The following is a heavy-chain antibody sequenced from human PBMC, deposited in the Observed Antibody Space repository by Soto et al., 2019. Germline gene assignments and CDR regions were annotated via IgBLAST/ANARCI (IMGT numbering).Heavy chain of an antibody. CDR1: GGTFSSYA. V-gene: IGHV1-69*01. CDR3: ARESDAIYLVYGMDV. D-gene: IGHD3-9*01. CDR2: IIPIFGTA. Sequence: QVQLVQSGAEVKKPGSSVKVSCKASGGTFSSYAISWVRQAPGQGLEWMGGIIPIFGTANYAQKFQGRVTITADEYTSTGYMELSSLRSEDTAVDYYARESDAIYLVYGMDVWGQGTTVTVSS. J-gene: IGHJ6*02.